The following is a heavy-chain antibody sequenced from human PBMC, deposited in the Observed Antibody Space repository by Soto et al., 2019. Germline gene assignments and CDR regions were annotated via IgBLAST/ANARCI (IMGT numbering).Heavy chain of an antibody. D-gene: IGHD3-10*01. CDR1: GGSXXSXX. J-gene: IGHJ4*02. Sequence: ETXSLTCTVSGGSXXSXXXSWIRQPPGKGLEWIGYIYYSGSTNYNPSLKSRVTISVDTSKNQFSLKLSSVTAADTAVYYCARGDVRGVSSAFDYWGQGTLVTVSS. V-gene: IGHV4-59*01. CDR3: ARGDVRGVSSAFDY. CDR2: IYYSGST.